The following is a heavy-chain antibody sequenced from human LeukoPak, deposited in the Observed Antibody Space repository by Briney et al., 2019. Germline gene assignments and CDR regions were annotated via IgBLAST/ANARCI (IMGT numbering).Heavy chain of an antibody. J-gene: IGHJ4*02. CDR1: GGSFSFYY. Sequence: SETLSLTCAVDGGSFSFYYWSWIRQTPGKGLEWIGEINHSGSSNYNPSLKSRVTISVDTSKNQFSLKLNSVTAADTAVYYCARRSQDFDFWGQGVLVTVSA. CDR2: INHSGSS. V-gene: IGHV4-34*01. CDR3: ARRSQDFDF.